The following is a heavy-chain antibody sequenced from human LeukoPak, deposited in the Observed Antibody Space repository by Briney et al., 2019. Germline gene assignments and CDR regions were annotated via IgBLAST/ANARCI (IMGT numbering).Heavy chain of an antibody. CDR1: RFTFSSYG. CDR3: ARPYYDILTADLLSAFDI. V-gene: IGHV3-30*03. CDR2: ISYDGSNK. J-gene: IGHJ3*02. D-gene: IGHD3-9*01. Sequence: GGSLRLSCAASRFTFSSYGMHWVRQAPGKGLEWVAIISYDGSNKYYADSVKGRFTISRENSKNTLYLQMNGLRAEDTAVYYCARPYYDILTADLLSAFDIWGQGTMVTVSS.